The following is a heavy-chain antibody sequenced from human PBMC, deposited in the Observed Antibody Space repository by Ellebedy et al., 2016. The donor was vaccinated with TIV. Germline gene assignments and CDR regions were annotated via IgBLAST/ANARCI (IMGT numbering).Heavy chain of an antibody. CDR3: ATVSYNRPGSIIGHFFDY. CDR2: IYYTGTT. CDR1: GGSISSSGNY. D-gene: IGHD3-10*01. Sequence: SETLSLXCTVSGGSISSSGNYWGWIRQPPGKGLEWIGYIYYTGTTNYSPSLKSRITISVDTSKNQFSLKLSSVTAADTAVYYCATVSYNRPGSIIGHFFDYWGQGTLVTVSS. J-gene: IGHJ4*02. V-gene: IGHV4-61*08.